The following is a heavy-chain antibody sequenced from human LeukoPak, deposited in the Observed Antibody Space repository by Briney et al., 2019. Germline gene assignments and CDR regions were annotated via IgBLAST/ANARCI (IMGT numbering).Heavy chain of an antibody. CDR1: GFTFSDYY. CDR2: ISYDGSTK. V-gene: IGHV3-30-3*01. J-gene: IGHJ4*02. CDR3: ARDPMVRGIIWYYFDY. Sequence: GRSLRLSCAASGFTFSDYYMSWIRQAPGKGLEWEAVISYDGSTKYYADSVKGRFTISRDNSKTTLYLQMNSLRAEDTAVYYCARDPMVRGIIWYYFDYWGQGTLVTVSS. D-gene: IGHD3-10*01.